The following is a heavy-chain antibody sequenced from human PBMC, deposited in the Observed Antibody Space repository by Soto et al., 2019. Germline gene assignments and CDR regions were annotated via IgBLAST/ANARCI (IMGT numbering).Heavy chain of an antibody. CDR1: GGSFSGYY. V-gene: IGHV4-34*01. CDR3: ARGWFNGKRYCSSTSCYTRDYYYYYGMDV. J-gene: IGHJ6*02. CDR2: INHSGST. Sequence: NPSETLSLTCAVYGGSFSGYYWSWIRQPPGKGLEWIGEINHSGSTNYNPSLKSRVTISVDTSKNQFSLKLSSVTAADTAVYYCARGWFNGKRYCSSTSCYTRDYYYYYGMDVWVPETLLVTVSS. D-gene: IGHD2-2*02.